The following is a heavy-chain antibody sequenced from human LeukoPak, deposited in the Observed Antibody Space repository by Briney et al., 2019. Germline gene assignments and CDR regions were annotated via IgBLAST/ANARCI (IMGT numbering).Heavy chain of an antibody. D-gene: IGHD4-23*01. CDR3: ARDYGGSSPFDY. Sequence: PGGSLRLSCAASGFTFGSYEMHWVRQAPGKGLEWVSYISSSDSTIYYADSVKGRFTISRDNAKNSLYLRMNSLRAEDTAVYYCARDYGGSSPFDYWGQGTLVTVSS. J-gene: IGHJ4*02. CDR2: ISSSDSTI. V-gene: IGHV3-48*03. CDR1: GFTFGSYE.